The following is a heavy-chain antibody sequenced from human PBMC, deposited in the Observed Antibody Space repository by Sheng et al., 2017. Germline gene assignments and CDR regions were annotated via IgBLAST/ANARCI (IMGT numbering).Heavy chain of an antibody. D-gene: IGHD3-22*01. CDR1: GGSISSSSYY. J-gene: IGHJ4*02. CDR2: IYYSGST. Sequence: QLQLQESGPGLVKPSETLSLTCTVSGGSISSSSYYWGWIRQPPGKGLEWIGSIYYSGSTYYNSSLKSRVTISVDTSKNQFSLKLSSVTAADTAVYYCRVSSGTGFDYWGQGTLVTVSS. V-gene: IGHV4-39*07. CDR3: RVSSGTGFDY.